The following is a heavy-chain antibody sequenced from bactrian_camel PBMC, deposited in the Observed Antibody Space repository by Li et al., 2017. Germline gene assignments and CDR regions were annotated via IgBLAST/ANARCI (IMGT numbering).Heavy chain of an antibody. D-gene: IGHD3*01. V-gene: IGHV3-2*01. J-gene: IGHJ4*01. Sequence: VQLVESGGGLVQPGGSLRLSCALSGFTFSTYYITWVRQAPGKGLEWVSTIFVDGINTWYSDPVKGRFTISRDSAKTTLFLEMNSLKPDDSATYYCATGVYCANVLSPSEYDTWGQGTQVTVS. CDR2: IFVDGINT. CDR3: ATGVYCANVLSPSEYDT. CDR1: GFTFSTYY.